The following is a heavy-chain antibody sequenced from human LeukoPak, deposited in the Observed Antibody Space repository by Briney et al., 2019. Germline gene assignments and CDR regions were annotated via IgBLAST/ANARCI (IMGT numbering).Heavy chain of an antibody. V-gene: IGHV1-2*02. D-gene: IGHD3-10*01. Sequence: ASVKVSCKASGYTLIGYYIYWVRQAPGQGLEWMGWMNPNSGGTVYAQKFKGRVTMTRDTSISTAYMELSGLRPDDTAIYYCVSYYHGSGSYYNDAFDVWGQGTMVTVSS. CDR2: MNPNSGGT. CDR1: GYTLIGYY. CDR3: VSYYHGSGSYYNDAFDV. J-gene: IGHJ3*01.